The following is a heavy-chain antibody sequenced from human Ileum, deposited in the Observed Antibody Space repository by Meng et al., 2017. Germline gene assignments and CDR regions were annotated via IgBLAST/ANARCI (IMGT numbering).Heavy chain of an antibody. D-gene: IGHD7-27*01. CDR2: AGT. V-gene: IGHV4-61*08. CDR3: ARDHWGSLDY. Sequence: VQLRESGPGWVRPSETLSLIFPVSGGSVSTSDYQWGWIRQPPGKGLEWIGYAGTNYNPSLKSRVTISVDTSKRQFSLKLTSVTAAGTAVYYCARDHWGSLDYWGQGIQVTVSS. CDR1: GGSVSTSDYQ. J-gene: IGHJ4*02.